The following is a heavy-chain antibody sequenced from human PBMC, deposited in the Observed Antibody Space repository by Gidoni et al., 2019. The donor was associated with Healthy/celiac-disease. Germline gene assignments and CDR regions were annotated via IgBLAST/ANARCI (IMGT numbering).Heavy chain of an antibody. CDR2: IYHSGST. V-gene: IGHV4-4*02. CDR3: VRVACSTTSCYYGD. CDR1: GGSLSSSNW. Sequence: QLQLQESGPGLVQPSGTLSLTCAVSGGSLSSSNWWSWVRQPPGKGLAWIGEIYHSGSTNYNPSLKSRVTISVEKSKNQFSLKLSSVTAADTAVYYCVRVACSTTSCYYGDWGQGTLVTVSS. J-gene: IGHJ4*02. D-gene: IGHD2-2*01.